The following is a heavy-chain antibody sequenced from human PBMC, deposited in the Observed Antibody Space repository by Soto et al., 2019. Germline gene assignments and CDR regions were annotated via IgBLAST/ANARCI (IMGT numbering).Heavy chain of an antibody. V-gene: IGHV1-69*13. Sequence: ASVKVSCKASGGTFSSYAISWVRQAPGQGLEWMGGIIPIFGTANYAQKFQGRVTITADESTSTAYMELSSLRSEDTAVYYCARDRSGLGVAAIGWFDPWGQGTLVTVSS. CDR1: GGTFSSYA. J-gene: IGHJ5*02. D-gene: IGHD2-15*01. CDR3: ARDRSGLGVAAIGWFDP. CDR2: IIPIFGTA.